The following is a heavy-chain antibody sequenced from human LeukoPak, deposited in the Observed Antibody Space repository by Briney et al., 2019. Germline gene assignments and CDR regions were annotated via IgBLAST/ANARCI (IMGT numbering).Heavy chain of an antibody. CDR1: GFTFSSYA. J-gene: IGHJ4*02. Sequence: SGGSLRLSCAASGFTFSSYAMHWVRQAPGKGLEWVAVISYDGSNKYYADSVKGRFTISRDNSKNTLYLQMNSLRAEDTAVYYCASGMRDSSGFVYFDYWGQGTLVTVSS. D-gene: IGHD3-22*01. V-gene: IGHV3-30-3*01. CDR3: ASGMRDSSGFVYFDY. CDR2: ISYDGSNK.